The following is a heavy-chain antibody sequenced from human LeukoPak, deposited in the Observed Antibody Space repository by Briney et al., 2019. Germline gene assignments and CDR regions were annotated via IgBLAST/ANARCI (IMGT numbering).Heavy chain of an antibody. CDR2: ISGSGGST. V-gene: IGHV3-23*01. CDR1: GFTFSSYA. D-gene: IGHD3-10*01. J-gene: IGHJ4*02. Sequence: GGSLRLSCAASGFTFSSYAMSWVRQAPGKGLEWVSAISGSGGSTYYADSVKGRFTISRDNSKNTLYLQMNSLRAEDTAVYYCAKTGSTYYGSGSYQSFDYWGQGTLVTVSS. CDR3: AKTGSTYYGSGSYQSFDY.